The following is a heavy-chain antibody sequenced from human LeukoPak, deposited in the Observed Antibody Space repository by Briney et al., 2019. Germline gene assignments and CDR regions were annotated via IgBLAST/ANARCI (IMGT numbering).Heavy chain of an antibody. V-gene: IGHV3-23*01. Sequence: GGSLTLSCTTSGFTFSTSTMTWVRQAPGKGLEWVSTINSNGGSTYYASSVKGRFSISRDNSRNTLYLRVSSLRAEDTAVYYCEPPLQFLESCGQGTMVIVSS. D-gene: IGHD3-3*01. J-gene: IGHJ5*02. CDR1: GFTFSTST. CDR2: INSNGGST. CDR3: EPPLQFLES.